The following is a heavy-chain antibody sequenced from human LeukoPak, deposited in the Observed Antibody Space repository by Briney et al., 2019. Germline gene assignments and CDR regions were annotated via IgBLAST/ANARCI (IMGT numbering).Heavy chain of an antibody. D-gene: IGHD6-19*01. CDR2: IYYSGST. Sequence: SETLSLTCTVSGGSISSSSYYWGWIRQPPGKGLEWIGSIYYSGSTYYNPSLKGRVTISVDTSKNQFSLKLSSVTAADTAVYYCARVMPGIAVAGDLNWFDPWGQGTLVTVSS. CDR3: ARVMPGIAVAGDLNWFDP. J-gene: IGHJ5*02. V-gene: IGHV4-39*07. CDR1: GGSISSSSYY.